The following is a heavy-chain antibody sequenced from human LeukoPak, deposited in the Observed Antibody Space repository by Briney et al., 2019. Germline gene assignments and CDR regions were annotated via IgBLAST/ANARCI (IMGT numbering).Heavy chain of an antibody. CDR1: GGSISSSSYY. CDR2: IAHTGGT. CDR3: ARGRLRPPTPPRGAQRFRRGFEI. J-gene: IGHJ3*02. Sequence: PSETLSLTCTVSGGSISSSSYYWGWIRQPPGKGLEWIGEIAHTGGTTYNPSLKSRVTISMDTSNSQFSLRLSSVTAADTALYFCARGRLRPPTPPRGAQRFRRGFEIWGQGTLVTVSS. D-gene: IGHD5-24*01. V-gene: IGHV4-39*07.